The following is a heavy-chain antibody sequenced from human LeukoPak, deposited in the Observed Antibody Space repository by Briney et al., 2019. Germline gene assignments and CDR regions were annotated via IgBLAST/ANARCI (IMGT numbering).Heavy chain of an antibody. J-gene: IGHJ4*02. CDR3: ARHRGSDFWSGYYRGYFDY. CDR1: GYSFSSYW. Sequence: GESLKISCKGSGYSFSSYWTGWVRQMPGKGLEWMGIIYPGDSDIRYSPSFQGQVTISADKSISTAYLQWSSLKASDTAMYYCARHRGSDFWSGYYRGYFDYWGQGTLVTVSS. CDR2: IYPGDSDI. V-gene: IGHV5-51*01. D-gene: IGHD3-3*01.